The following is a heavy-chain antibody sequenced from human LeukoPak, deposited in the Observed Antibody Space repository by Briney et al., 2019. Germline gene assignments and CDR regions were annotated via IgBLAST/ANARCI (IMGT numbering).Heavy chain of an antibody. CDR1: GGSTSGYF. J-gene: IGHJ3*01. Sequence: PSETLSLTCDVSGGSTSGYFWSWIRQPPGKGPEWIGGINHSGSTKYIPSLKSRLTISVDTSKNQFSLKLTSVTAADTAVYYCARVDGFGESPLDAFDVWGQGTMVTVSS. CDR2: INHSGST. CDR3: ARVDGFGESPLDAFDV. V-gene: IGHV4-34*01. D-gene: IGHD3-10*01.